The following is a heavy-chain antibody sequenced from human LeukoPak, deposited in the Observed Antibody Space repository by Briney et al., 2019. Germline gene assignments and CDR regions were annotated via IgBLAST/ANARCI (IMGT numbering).Heavy chain of an antibody. CDR3: ARDQGGDSGIWYDP. CDR1: GGSISTHY. CDR2: IHYSGNT. J-gene: IGHJ5*02. D-gene: IGHD4-17*01. V-gene: IGHV4-59*11. Sequence: SETLSLTCTASGGSISTHYWNWIRQPPGKGLEWVGYIHYSGNTNYNPSLKNRVTISLDTSKNQFSLKLSSVTAADTAVYYCARDQGGDSGIWYDPWGQGTLVTVSS.